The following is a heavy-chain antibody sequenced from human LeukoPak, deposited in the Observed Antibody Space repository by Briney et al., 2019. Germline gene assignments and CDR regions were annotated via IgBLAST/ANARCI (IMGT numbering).Heavy chain of an antibody. J-gene: IGHJ4*02. V-gene: IGHV4-4*07. Sequence: SETLSLTCTFSDGSINSYYWSWIRQPAGKGPEWIGRIYTNGNTNYNPSLKSRVTMSADTSTNQYSLELTSVTAADTAGYYCARGGSYFNAFECWGRGSLVTVSS. CDR2: IYTNGNT. CDR1: DGSINSYY. D-gene: IGHD3-10*01. CDR3: ARGGSYFNAFEC.